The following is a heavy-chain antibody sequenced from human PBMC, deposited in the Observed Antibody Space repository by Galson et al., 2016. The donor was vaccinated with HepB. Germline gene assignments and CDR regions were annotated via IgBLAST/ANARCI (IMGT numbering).Heavy chain of an antibody. CDR1: GFTFTRSD. Sequence: SVKVSCKASGFTFTRSDVQWVRQARGQRLEWIGWIVVGSSYTNYAQKFQDRVTITRDMSTGTAHMELSSLRSEDTAVYYCAADSVYYDTSDNPPHGYFDLWGRGTLVTVSS. CDR3: AADSVYYDTSDNPPHGYFDL. D-gene: IGHD3-22*01. CDR2: IVVGSSYT. J-gene: IGHJ2*01. V-gene: IGHV1-58*01.